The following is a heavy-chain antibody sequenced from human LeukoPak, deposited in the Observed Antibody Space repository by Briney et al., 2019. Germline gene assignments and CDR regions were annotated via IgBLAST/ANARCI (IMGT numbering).Heavy chain of an antibody. CDR2: ISYDGSNK. CDR1: GFTFSSYA. CDR3: AREKFRSMDV. V-gene: IGHV3-30*04. Sequence: PGRSLRLSCAASGFTFSSYAMHWVRQAPGKGLEWVAVISYDGSNKYYADSVKGRLTISRDNSKNTLYLQMNSLRAEDTAVYYCAREKFRSMDVWGQGTTVTVSS. J-gene: IGHJ6*02.